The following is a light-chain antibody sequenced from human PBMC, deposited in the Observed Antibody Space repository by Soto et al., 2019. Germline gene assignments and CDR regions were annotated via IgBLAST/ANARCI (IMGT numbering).Light chain of an antibody. CDR3: QQYANSPIT. Sequence: EIVLTQSPATLSLSPGERATLSCRASHSVSSYLAWYQQKPDQAPRLLIYDASNRATGIPARFFGSGSGTDFTLTINRLEPEDFAVYYCQQYANSPITFGQGTRLEIK. V-gene: IGKV3-11*01. CDR2: DAS. J-gene: IGKJ5*01. CDR1: HSVSSY.